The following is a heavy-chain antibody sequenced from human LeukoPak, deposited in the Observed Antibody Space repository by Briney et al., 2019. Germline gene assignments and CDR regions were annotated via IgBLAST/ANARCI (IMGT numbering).Heavy chain of an antibody. CDR2: TYYSGST. V-gene: IGHV4-59*01. J-gene: IGHJ6*02. D-gene: IGHD1-26*01. CDR1: GGSISSYY. CDR3: ARDTGSSYYYYYGMDI. Sequence: SETLSLTCTVSGGSISSYYWSWIRQPPGKGLEWIGYTYYSGSTNYNPSLKSRVTISVDTSKNQFSLKLSSVTAADTAVYYCARDTGSSYYYYYGMDIWGQGTTVTVSS.